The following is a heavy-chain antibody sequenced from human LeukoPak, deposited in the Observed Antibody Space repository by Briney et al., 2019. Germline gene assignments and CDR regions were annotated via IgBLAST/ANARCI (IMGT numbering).Heavy chain of an antibody. J-gene: IGHJ4*02. CDR3: ARRSPGYYDSSGSLDY. D-gene: IGHD3-22*01. Sequence: SETLSLTCTVSGDSISDYYCSWIRQPPGKGLEWIGYIYYSGSTNYNPSLKSRVTISVDTSKNQFSLKLSSVTAADTAVYYCARRSPGYYDSSGSLDYWGQGTLVTVSS. CDR2: IYYSGST. CDR1: GDSISDYY. V-gene: IGHV4-59*08.